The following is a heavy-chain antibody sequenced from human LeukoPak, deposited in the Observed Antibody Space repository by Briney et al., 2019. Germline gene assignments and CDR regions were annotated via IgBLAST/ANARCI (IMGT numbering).Heavy chain of an antibody. CDR1: GFTFSSYA. CDR2: ISGSGGST. V-gene: IGHV3-23*01. J-gene: IGHJ4*02. CDR3: VRITTAHFDY. Sequence: PGGSLRLSCAASGFTFSSYAMSWVRQAPGKGLEWVSVISGSGGSTYYADSVKGRFTISRDNSKNTLYLQMNSLRAEDTAVYYCVRITTAHFDYWGQGTLVAVSS. D-gene: IGHD6-13*01.